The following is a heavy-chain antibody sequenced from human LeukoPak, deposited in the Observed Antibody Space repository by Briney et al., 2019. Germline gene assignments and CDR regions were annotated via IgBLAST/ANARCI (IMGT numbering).Heavy chain of an antibody. CDR2: IYHSGST. D-gene: IGHD4-17*01. CDR3: ARASNDYGDYGMAFDI. CDR1: GGSISSTNW. Sequence: SETLSLTCAVSGGSISSTNWWSWVRQPPGKGLEWIGEIYHSGSTNYNPSLKSRVTISVDKSKNQFSLKLSSVTAADTAVYYCARASNDYGDYGMAFDIWGQGTMVTVSS. V-gene: IGHV4-4*02. J-gene: IGHJ3*02.